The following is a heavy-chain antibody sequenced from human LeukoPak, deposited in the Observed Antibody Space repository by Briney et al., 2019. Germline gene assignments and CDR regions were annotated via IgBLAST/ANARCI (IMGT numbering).Heavy chain of an antibody. V-gene: IGHV4-39*01. CDR1: GGSISSNSYY. D-gene: IGHD6-19*01. J-gene: IGHJ4*02. CDR2: INYSGST. Sequence: KASETLSLTCTVSGGSISSNSYYWVWIRQPPGKGLEWIASINYSGSTYYNPSLKSRVTISVDTSKNQFSLKLSSVTAADTAVYYCASLQAMAGTFDYWGQGTLVTVSS. CDR3: ASLQAMAGTFDY.